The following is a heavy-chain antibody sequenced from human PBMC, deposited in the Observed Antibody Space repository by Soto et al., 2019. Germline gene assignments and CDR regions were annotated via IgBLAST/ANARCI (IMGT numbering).Heavy chain of an antibody. CDR1: GYTFTGYY. CDR3: ARCYCTNGVCYDHYGMDV. CDR2: INPNSGGT. V-gene: IGHV1-2*04. J-gene: IGHJ6*02. D-gene: IGHD2-8*01. Sequence: ASVKVSCKASGYTFTGYYMHWVRQAPRQGLEWMGWINPNSGGTNYAQKFQGWVTMTRDTSISTVYMELSRLRSDDTAVYYCARCYCTNGVCYDHYGMDVWGQGTTVTVSS.